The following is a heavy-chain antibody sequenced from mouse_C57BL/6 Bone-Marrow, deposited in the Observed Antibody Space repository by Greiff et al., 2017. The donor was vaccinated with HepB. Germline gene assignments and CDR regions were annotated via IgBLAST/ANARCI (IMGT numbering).Heavy chain of an antibody. J-gene: IGHJ4*01. Sequence: QVQLQQPGAELVRPGTSVKLSCKASGYTFTSYWMHWVKQRPGQGLEWIGVIDPSDSYTNYNQKFKGKATLTVDTSSSTAYMQLSSLTSEDSAVYYCARYYYGSSYYYAMDYWGQGTSVTVSS. V-gene: IGHV1-59*01. CDR3: ARYYYGSSYYYAMDY. CDR2: IDPSDSYT. CDR1: GYTFTSYW. D-gene: IGHD1-1*01.